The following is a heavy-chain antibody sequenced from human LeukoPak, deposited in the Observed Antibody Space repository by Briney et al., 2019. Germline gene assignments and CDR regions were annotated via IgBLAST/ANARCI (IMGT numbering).Heavy chain of an antibody. CDR3: ARGWLADTTVVTPYNY. CDR1: GGTFSSYD. CDR2: ITPMFGTS. Sequence: ASVKVSCKASGGTFSSYDFSWVRQAPGQGLKWMGGITPMFGTSKHAQKFQGRVTITAVESLRTVYMELSSLRSEDTAVYYCARGWLADTTVVTPYNYWGQGTLVTVSS. J-gene: IGHJ4*02. V-gene: IGHV1-69*01. D-gene: IGHD4-23*01.